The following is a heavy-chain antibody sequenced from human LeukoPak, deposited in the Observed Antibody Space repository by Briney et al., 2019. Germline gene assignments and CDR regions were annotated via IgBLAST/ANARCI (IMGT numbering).Heavy chain of an antibody. V-gene: IGHV3-7*01. CDR1: GFTFSSYW. CDR2: IKQDGSEK. J-gene: IGHJ4*02. D-gene: IGHD6-19*01. CDR3: ASTRASGWYLWGEI. Sequence: GGSLRLSCAASGFTFSSYWMSWVRQAPGKGLEWVTNIKQDGSEKYYVDSVKGRFTISRDNAKNSLYLQMNSLRAEDTAVYYCASTRASGWYLWGEIWGQGTLVTVSS.